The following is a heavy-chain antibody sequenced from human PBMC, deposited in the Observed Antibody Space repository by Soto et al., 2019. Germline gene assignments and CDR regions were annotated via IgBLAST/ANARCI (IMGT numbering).Heavy chain of an antibody. CDR1: GFSFSTYA. D-gene: IGHD6-6*01. CDR3: VKHAEYQLVSWFDP. Sequence: EVQVLESGGGLVQPGGSLRLSCAASGFSFSTYAMSWVRQAPGKGLEWVSGISGGGGSPFIADSVKGRFIISRDNDKDTLYLQMNSLTVEDTAIYYCVKHAEYQLVSWFDPWGQGTMVTVSS. V-gene: IGHV3-23*01. J-gene: IGHJ5*02. CDR2: ISGGGGSP.